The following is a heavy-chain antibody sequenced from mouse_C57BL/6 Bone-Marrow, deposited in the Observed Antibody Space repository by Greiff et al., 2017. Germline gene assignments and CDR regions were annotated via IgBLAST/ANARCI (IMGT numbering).Heavy chain of an antibody. D-gene: IGHD1-1*01. CDR1: GFTFSNYW. CDR3: TGPLLLRYQLQDYFDY. Sequence: EVKLVESGGGLVQPGGSMKLSCVASGFTFSNYWMNWVRQSPEKGLEWVAQIRLKSDNYATHYAESVKGRFTISRDDSKSSVYLQMNNLRAEDTGIYYCTGPLLLRYQLQDYFDYWGQGTTLTVSS. J-gene: IGHJ2*01. V-gene: IGHV6-3*01. CDR2: IRLKSDNYAT.